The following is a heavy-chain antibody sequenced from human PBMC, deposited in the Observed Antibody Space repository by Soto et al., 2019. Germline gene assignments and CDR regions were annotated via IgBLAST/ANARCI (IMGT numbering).Heavy chain of an antibody. CDR3: ARDRAMVRGVILHYMDV. CDR2: IKQDGSEK. Sequence: LXXSCAAYGFTFSSYWMSWVRQAPVKGLEWVANIKQDGSEKYYVDSVKGRFTISRDNAKNSLYLQMNSLRAEETAVYYCARDRAMVRGVILHYMDVWGKGTTVTVS. V-gene: IGHV3-7*01. D-gene: IGHD3-10*01. CDR1: GFTFSSYW. J-gene: IGHJ6*03.